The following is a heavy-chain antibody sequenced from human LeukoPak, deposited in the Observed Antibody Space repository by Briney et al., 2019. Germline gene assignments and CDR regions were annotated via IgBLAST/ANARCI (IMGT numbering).Heavy chain of an antibody. D-gene: IGHD2-21*02. Sequence: GGSLRLSCAASGFTFSSYGMHWVRQAPGKGLEWVAVIWYDGSEKYYGDSVKGRFTISRDNSKNMLYLQMSSLRAEDTALYYCARSHRLLLPDYWGQGTLVTVSS. CDR2: IWYDGSEK. CDR1: GFTFSSYG. V-gene: IGHV3-33*08. CDR3: ARSHRLLLPDY. J-gene: IGHJ4*02.